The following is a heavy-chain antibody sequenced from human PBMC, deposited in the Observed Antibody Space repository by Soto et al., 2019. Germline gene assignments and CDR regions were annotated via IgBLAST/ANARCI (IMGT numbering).Heavy chain of an antibody. D-gene: IGHD6-25*01. J-gene: IGHJ3*02. V-gene: IGHV4-34*01. CDR2: INHSGST. CDR1: GGSFSGYY. CDR3: ARGRSRLARYAFDI. Sequence: SETLSLTCAVYGGSFSGYYWSWIRQPPGKGLEWIGEINHSGSTNYNPSLKSRVTISVDTSKNQFSLKLSSVTAADTAVYYCARGRSRLARYAFDIWGQGTMVTVS.